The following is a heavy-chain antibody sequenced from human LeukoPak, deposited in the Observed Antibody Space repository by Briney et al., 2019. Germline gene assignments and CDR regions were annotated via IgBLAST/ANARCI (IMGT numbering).Heavy chain of an antibody. CDR2: IIPIFGTA. CDR3: ARAPSALLVTDEYYFDY. V-gene: IGHV1-69*13. CDR1: GGTFSSYA. D-gene: IGHD3-9*01. J-gene: IGHJ4*02. Sequence: VASVKVSCKASGGTFSSYAISWVRQALGQGLEWMGGIIPIFGTANYAQKFQGRVTITADESTSTAYMELSSLRSEDTAVYYCARAPSALLVTDEYYFDYWGQGTLVTVSS.